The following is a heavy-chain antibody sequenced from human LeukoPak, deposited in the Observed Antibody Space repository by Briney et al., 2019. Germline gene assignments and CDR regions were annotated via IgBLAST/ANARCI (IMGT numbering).Heavy chain of an antibody. J-gene: IGHJ6*02. D-gene: IGHD6-19*01. CDR1: GFNFEDYA. CDR2: ISWNSGSI. V-gene: IGHV3-9*01. Sequence: PGGSLRLSCAASGFNFEDYAMYWVRQTPGRGLEWVSGISWNSGSIGYADSVKGRFTISRDNAKNSPYLQMNSLRAEDTALYYCAKSHTAVGFYYGMDVWGQGITVTVSS. CDR3: AKSHTAVGFYYGMDV.